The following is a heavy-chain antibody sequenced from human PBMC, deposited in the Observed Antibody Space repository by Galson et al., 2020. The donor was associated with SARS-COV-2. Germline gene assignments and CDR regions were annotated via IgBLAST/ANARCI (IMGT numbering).Heavy chain of an antibody. CDR1: GFTFSSYA. CDR2: ISYDGSNK. Sequence: QLGESLKISCAASGFTFSSYAMHWVRQAPGKGLEWVAVISYDGSNKYYADSVKGRFTISRDNSKNTLYLQMNSLRAEDTAVYYCARPNSGSYLYYFDYWGQGTLVTVSS. J-gene: IGHJ4*02. D-gene: IGHD1-26*01. CDR3: ARPNSGSYLYYFDY. V-gene: IGHV3-30*04.